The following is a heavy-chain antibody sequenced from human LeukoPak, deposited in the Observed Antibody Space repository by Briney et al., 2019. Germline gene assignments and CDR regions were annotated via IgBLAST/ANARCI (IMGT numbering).Heavy chain of an antibody. CDR3: AKQGEIRQDYYMDF. J-gene: IGHJ6*03. D-gene: IGHD1/OR15-1a*01. V-gene: IGHV1-69*06. CDR1: GGSISSYG. CDR2: IIPVFGTA. Sequence: SVKVSCKASGGSISSYGISWVRQAPGQGLQWMGRIIPVFGTANYAQKFQDGVTITADTVSNTAYMELTSLTSEDTAVYFCAKQGEIRQDYYMDFWGNGTAVTVSS.